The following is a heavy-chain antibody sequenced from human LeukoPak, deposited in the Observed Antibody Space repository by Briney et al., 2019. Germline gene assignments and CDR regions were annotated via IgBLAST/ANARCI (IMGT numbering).Heavy chain of an antibody. CDR2: IKEDGSEK. CDR1: GFTFSNYA. D-gene: IGHD3-10*01. Sequence: GGSLRLSCAASGFTFSNYAMSWVRQAPGKGLEWVANIKEDGSEKNYVDSVKGRFTISRDNAKNSLYLQMNSLRAEDTAVYYCARSGSDFDYWGQGTLVTVSS. J-gene: IGHJ4*02. CDR3: ARSGSDFDY. V-gene: IGHV3-7*01.